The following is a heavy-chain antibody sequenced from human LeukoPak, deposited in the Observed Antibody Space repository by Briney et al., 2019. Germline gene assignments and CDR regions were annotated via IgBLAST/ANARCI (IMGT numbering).Heavy chain of an antibody. V-gene: IGHV3-23*01. CDR3: AKDVLTGVLPN. J-gene: IGHJ4*02. D-gene: IGHD3-10*01. CDR2: ISGSGGST. Sequence: GGSLRLSCAASGFTFSSYAMSWVRQAPGKGLEWVSVISGSGGSTYYADSVKGRFTISRDNSKNTLYLQMNSLRAEDTALYYCAKDVLTGVLPNWGQGTLVTVSS. CDR1: GFTFSSYA.